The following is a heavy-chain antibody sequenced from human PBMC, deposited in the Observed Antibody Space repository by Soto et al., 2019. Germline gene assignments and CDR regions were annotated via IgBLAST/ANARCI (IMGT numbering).Heavy chain of an antibody. CDR2: IYNTGST. V-gene: IGHV4-30-2*05. Sequence: PSETLSLTCAVSGGSISSGGYSWSWIRQPPGKGLEWIGYIYNTGSTYYNPSLKSRLSISLDTSENQFSLKPTSVTAADTAIYYCARARQYYDCELDPWGQGTLVTVSS. J-gene: IGHJ5*02. CDR3: ARARQYYDCELDP. D-gene: IGHD3-16*01. CDR1: GGSISSGGYS.